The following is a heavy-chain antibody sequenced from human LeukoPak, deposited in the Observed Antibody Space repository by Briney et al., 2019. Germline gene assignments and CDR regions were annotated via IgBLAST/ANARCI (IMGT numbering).Heavy chain of an antibody. V-gene: IGHV4-34*01. CDR3: ARGVYDFWSGYPNWFDP. CDR1: GGSFSGYY. CDR2: INHSGST. D-gene: IGHD3-3*01. J-gene: IGHJ5*02. Sequence: SETLSLTCAVYGGSFSGYYWSLIRQPPGKGLEWIGEINHSGSTNYNPSLKSRVTISVDTSKNQFSLKLSSVTAADTAVYYCARGVYDFWSGYPNWFDPWGQGTLVTVSS.